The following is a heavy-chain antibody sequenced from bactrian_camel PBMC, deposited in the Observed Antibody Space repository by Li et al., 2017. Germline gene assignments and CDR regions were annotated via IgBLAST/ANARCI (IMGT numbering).Heavy chain of an antibody. D-gene: IGHD1*01. V-gene: IGHV3S6*01. CDR2: FYTTRGDT. J-gene: IGHJ4*01. Sequence: HVQLVESGGGAVETGGSLGLSCAASGNTDSSNCLGWFRQAPGNEREGVAVFYTTRGDTYYAESVKGRFTISRDAAKNMIYLQMNSLKPEDTAVYYCVPVALEERDGLVSCARWSQGTQVTVS. CDR1: GNTDSSNC.